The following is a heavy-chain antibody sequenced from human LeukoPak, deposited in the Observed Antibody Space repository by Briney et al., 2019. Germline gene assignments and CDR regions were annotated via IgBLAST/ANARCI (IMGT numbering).Heavy chain of an antibody. CDR1: GFTFSSYS. CDR3: ARDLELPYYFDY. D-gene: IGHD1-26*01. CDR2: ISSSSSTI. J-gene: IGHJ4*02. Sequence: GGSLRLSCAASGFTFSSYSMNWVRQAPGKGLEWVSYISSSSSTIYYADSVKGRFTTSRDNSKNTLYLQMNSLRAEDTAVYYCARDLELPYYFDYWGQGTLVTVSS. V-gene: IGHV3-48*01.